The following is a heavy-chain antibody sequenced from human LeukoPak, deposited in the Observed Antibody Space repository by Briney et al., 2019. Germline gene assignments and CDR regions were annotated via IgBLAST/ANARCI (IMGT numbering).Heavy chain of an antibody. J-gene: IGHJ4*02. CDR3: ARDTAAAGIS. D-gene: IGHD6-13*01. V-gene: IGHV4-34*01. CDR1: GGSFSGYY. CDR2: INHSGST. Sequence: SETLSLTCAVYGGSFSGYYWSWIRQPPGKGLEWIGEINHSGSTNYNPSLKSRVTMSVDTSKNQFSLKLSSVTAADTAVYYCARDTAAAGISWGQGTLVTVSS.